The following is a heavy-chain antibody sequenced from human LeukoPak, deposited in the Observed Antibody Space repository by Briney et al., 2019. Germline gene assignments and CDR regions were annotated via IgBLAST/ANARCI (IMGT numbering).Heavy chain of an antibody. CDR2: INHSGST. CDR3: ARRLITMIVVVIAVPYFDY. CDR1: GGSFSGYY. Sequence: PSETLSLTCAVYGGSFSGYYWSWIRQPPGKGLEWIGEINHSGSTNYNPSLESRVTISVDTSKNQFSLKLSSVTAADTAVYYCARRLITMIVVVIAVPYFDYWGQGTLVTVSS. J-gene: IGHJ4*02. D-gene: IGHD3-22*01. V-gene: IGHV4-34*01.